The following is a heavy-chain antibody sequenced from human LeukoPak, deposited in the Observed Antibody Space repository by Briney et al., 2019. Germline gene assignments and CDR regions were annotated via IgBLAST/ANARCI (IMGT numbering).Heavy chain of an antibody. J-gene: IGHJ4*02. CDR1: GGALITHF. Sequence: GSSVKLSCKASGGALITHFISWVRQAPGQGLEWMGRIVPMIGIANYAQKFQGRVTITADKSTNTAYMEMNNLRFEDTADYYCARHSSRGQYYAFDFWGQGALVTVSP. D-gene: IGHD3-3*01. CDR3: ARHSSRGQYYAFDF. V-gene: IGHV1-69*02. CDR2: IVPMIGIA.